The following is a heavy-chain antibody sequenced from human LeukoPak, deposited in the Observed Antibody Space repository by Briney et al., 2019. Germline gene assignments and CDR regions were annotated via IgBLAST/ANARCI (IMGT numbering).Heavy chain of an antibody. D-gene: IGHD1-26*01. CDR2: IYSGGSA. J-gene: IGHJ4*02. V-gene: IGHV3-53*01. CDR1: GCTVSSKY. CDR3: ATYYRGGLFDY. Sequence: GGSLRLSCAASGCTVSSKYMSWVRQAPGKGLEWVSVIYSGGSAYYADSVKGRFTISRDNSKNTLYLQMNSLRDEDTAVYYCATYYRGGLFDYWGQGTLVTVSS.